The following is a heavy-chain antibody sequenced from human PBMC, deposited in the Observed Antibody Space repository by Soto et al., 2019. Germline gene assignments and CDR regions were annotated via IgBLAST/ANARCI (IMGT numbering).Heavy chain of an antibody. CDR2: ISGSGGST. J-gene: IGHJ4*02. Sequence: EVQLLESGGGLVQPGGSLRLSCAASGFTFSSYAMSWVRQAPGKGLEWVSAISGSGGSTYYADSVKGRFTISRDNSKNTLYLQMNSLRAEDTAVYYCAKAYSGGRSGYYIRLFDYWGQGTLVTVSS. V-gene: IGHV3-23*01. D-gene: IGHD3-22*01. CDR1: GFTFSSYA. CDR3: AKAYSGGRSGYYIRLFDY.